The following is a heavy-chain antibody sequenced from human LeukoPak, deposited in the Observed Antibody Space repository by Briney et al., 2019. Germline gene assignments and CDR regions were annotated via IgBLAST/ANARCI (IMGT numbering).Heavy chain of an antibody. CDR1: GFTFSDYY. CDR3: VRDGKYGDPPFDY. CDR2: ISSSGSTI. Sequence: GGSLRLSCAASGFTFSDYYMSWIRQAPGKGLEWVSYISSSGSTIYYADSVKGRFTISRDNAKNTLYLQMNSLTAEDTAVYYCVRDGKYGDPPFDYWGQGTLVTVSS. V-gene: IGHV3-11*04. J-gene: IGHJ4*02. D-gene: IGHD4-17*01.